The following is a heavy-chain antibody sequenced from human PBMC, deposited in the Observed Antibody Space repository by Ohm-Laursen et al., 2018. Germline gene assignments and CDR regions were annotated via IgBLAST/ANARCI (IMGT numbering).Heavy chain of an antibody. CDR2: ISWNSGSI. Sequence: SLRLSCAASGLTFDSETMHWVRQAPGKGLGWVPGISWNSGSIGYADSVKGRFTISRDNAKNSLYLQMNSLRAEDTAVYYCARVSKQWELLLDGFDIWGQGTMVTVSS. V-gene: IGHV3-9*01. D-gene: IGHD1-26*01. CDR3: ARVSKQWELLLDGFDI. J-gene: IGHJ3*02. CDR1: GLTFDSET.